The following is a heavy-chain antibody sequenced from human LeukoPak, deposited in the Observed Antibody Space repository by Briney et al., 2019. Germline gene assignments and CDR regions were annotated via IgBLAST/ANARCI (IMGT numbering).Heavy chain of an antibody. J-gene: IGHJ4*02. CDR1: DGSISSSSYY. V-gene: IGHV4-39*07. CDR2: IYYSGST. D-gene: IGHD6-19*01. Sequence: PSETLSLTCTVSDGSISSSSYYWGCLRQPPGKGLEWIGSIYYSGSTYYNPSLKSRVTISVDTSKNQFSLKLSSVTAADTAVYYCARCGYSSGSFDYWGQGTLVTVSS. CDR3: ARCGYSSGSFDY.